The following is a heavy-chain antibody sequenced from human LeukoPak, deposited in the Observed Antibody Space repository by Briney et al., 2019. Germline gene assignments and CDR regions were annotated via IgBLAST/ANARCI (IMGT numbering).Heavy chain of an antibody. Sequence: PGGSLRLSCAASGFTFSTYSMNWVRQAPGKGLEWVSYISSSSSGMYYADSVKGRFTISRDNVKNSLYLQMNSLGDEDTAVYYCARESSYYLDYWGQGTLVAVSS. CDR2: ISSSSSGM. V-gene: IGHV3-48*02. CDR3: ARESSYYLDY. CDR1: GFTFSTYS. J-gene: IGHJ4*02. D-gene: IGHD6-13*01.